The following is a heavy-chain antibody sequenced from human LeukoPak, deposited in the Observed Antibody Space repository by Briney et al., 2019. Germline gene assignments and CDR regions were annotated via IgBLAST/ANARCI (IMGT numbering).Heavy chain of an antibody. CDR3: AREGGPYGAFDI. CDR1: GFTFSSYG. CDR2: IWYDGSNK. Sequence: QPGRSLRLSCAASGFTFSSYGMHWVRQAPGKGLEWVAVIWYDGSNKYYADSVKGRFTISRDNSKNTLYLQMNSLRADDTAVYYCAREGGPYGAFDIWGQGTMVTVSS. J-gene: IGHJ3*02. V-gene: IGHV3-33*01. D-gene: IGHD3-16*01.